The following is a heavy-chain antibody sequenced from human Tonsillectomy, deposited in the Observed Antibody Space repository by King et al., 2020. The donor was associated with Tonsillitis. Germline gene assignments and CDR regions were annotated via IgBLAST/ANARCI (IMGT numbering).Heavy chain of an antibody. J-gene: IGHJ6*02. CDR1: GGSISTYY. CDR3: ARGIGQQLAHYGMDV. CDR2: IYYSGST. V-gene: IGHV4-59*01. D-gene: IGHD6-13*01. Sequence: VQLQESGPGLVKPSETLSLTCTVSGGSISTYYWSWIRQPPGKGLEWIGYIYYSGSTNYNPSLKSRVTISVDTSKNQFSLKLSSVTAADTAVYYCARGIGQQLAHYGMDVWGQGTTVTVSS.